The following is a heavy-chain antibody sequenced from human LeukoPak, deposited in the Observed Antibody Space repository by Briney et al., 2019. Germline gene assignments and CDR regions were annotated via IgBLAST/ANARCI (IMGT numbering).Heavy chain of an antibody. CDR1: GGSISSYY. V-gene: IGHV4-59*01. CDR2: IYYSGST. J-gene: IGHJ4*02. D-gene: IGHD6-6*01. Sequence: SETLSLTCTVSGGSISSYYWSWIRQPPGKGLEWIGYIYYSGSTNYNPSLKSRVTISVDTSKNQFSLKLSSVTAADTAVYYCARSKSIAARPFDYWGQGTLVTVSS. CDR3: ARSKSIAARPFDY.